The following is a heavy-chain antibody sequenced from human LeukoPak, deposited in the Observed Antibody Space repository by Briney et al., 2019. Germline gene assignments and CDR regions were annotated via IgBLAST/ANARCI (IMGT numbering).Heavy chain of an antibody. Sequence: LSLTCTVSGYSISSGYYWGWIRQPPGKGLEWLSYISSSGSSIYYADSGKGRFTISRDNAKNSLYLQMNTLRAEDTAVYYCARAQQWLGSYMDVWGKGTTVTVSS. V-gene: IGHV3-11*04. J-gene: IGHJ6*03. CDR2: ISSSGSSI. CDR3: ARAQQWLGSYMDV. D-gene: IGHD6-19*01. CDR1: GYSISSGYY.